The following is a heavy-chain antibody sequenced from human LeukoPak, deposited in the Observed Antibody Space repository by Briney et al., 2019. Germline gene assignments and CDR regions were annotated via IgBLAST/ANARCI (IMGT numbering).Heavy chain of an antibody. CDR1: GFTFSSYS. CDR3: ARVDYDILTGYYIYAFDI. Sequence: GGSLRLSCAASGFTFSSYSMNWVRQAPGKGLEWVSSISGSSSYIYYADSVRGRFTISRDNAKNSLYLQMNSLRAEDTAVYYCARVDYDILTGYYIYAFDIWGQGTMVTVSS. D-gene: IGHD3-9*01. J-gene: IGHJ3*02. V-gene: IGHV3-21*01. CDR2: ISGSSSYI.